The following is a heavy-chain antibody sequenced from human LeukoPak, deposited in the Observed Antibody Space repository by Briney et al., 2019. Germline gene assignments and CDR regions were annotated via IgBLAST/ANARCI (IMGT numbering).Heavy chain of an antibody. D-gene: IGHD3-10*01. V-gene: IGHV1-18*01. CDR3: ASVDMVRGVTTGGVH. J-gene: IGHJ4*02. CDR1: GYTFTSSG. Sequence: GASVKVSCKASGYTFTSSGISWVRQAPGQGLEWMGWIRADNGYTNYAQKLQGRVTMTTDTSTSTAYRQLRRLRSDDAPVYYCASVDMVRGVTTGGVHWGQGTLVTVSS. CDR2: IRADNGYT.